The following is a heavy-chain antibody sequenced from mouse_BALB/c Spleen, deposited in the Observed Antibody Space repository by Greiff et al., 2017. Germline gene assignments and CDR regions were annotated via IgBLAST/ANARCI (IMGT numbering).Heavy chain of an antibody. Sequence: VQLQQSGPELVKPGASVKMSCKASGYTFTSYVMHWVKQKPGQGLEWIGYINPYNDGTKYNEKFKGKATLTSDKSSSTAYMELSSLTSEDSAVYYCARSAPYYRYEGAMDYWGQGTSVTVSS. CDR2: INPYNDGT. J-gene: IGHJ4*01. V-gene: IGHV1-14*01. CDR3: ARSAPYYRYEGAMDY. D-gene: IGHD2-14*01. CDR1: GYTFTSYV.